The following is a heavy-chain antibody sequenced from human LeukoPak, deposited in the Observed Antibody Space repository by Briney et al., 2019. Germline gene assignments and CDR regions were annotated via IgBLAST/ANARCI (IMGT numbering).Heavy chain of an antibody. D-gene: IGHD3-22*01. CDR2: IYNSGST. CDR1: GGSISSGSYY. CDR3: ARERYYYDSSGYHYSFDY. J-gene: IGHJ4*02. Sequence: PSETLSLTCTVSGGSISSGSYYWGWIRQPPGKGLEWIGRIYNSGSTNYNPSLKSRVTISVDTSKNQFSLKLSSVTAADTAVYYCARERYYYDSSGYHYSFDYWGQGTLVTVSS. V-gene: IGHV4-39*07.